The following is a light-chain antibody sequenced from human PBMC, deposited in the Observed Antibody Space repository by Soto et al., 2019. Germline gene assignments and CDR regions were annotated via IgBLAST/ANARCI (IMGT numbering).Light chain of an antibody. CDR2: EGS. Sequence: SGLTQPSSLSGSPGQSITISFTGTSSDVGSYNLVSWYQQHPGKAPKVIIYEGSKRPSGVSNRSSGSKSGNTASLTISGLQGEDEADYYCCSYAGSSTYVFGTGTKVTVL. V-gene: IGLV2-23*01. CDR1: SSDVGSYNL. J-gene: IGLJ1*01. CDR3: CSYAGSSTYV.